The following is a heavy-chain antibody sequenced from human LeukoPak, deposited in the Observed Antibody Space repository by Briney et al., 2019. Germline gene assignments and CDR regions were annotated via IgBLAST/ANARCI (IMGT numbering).Heavy chain of an antibody. J-gene: IGHJ6*02. V-gene: IGHV1-69*05. CDR3: ARLWGIVATSTYYYGMDV. CDR2: IIPIFGTA. Sequence: GASVKVSCKASGGTFSSYAISWVRQAPGQGLEWMGGIIPIFGTANYAQKFQGRVTITTDESTSTAYMELRSLRSDDTAVYYCARLWGIVATSTYYYGMDVWGQGTTVTVSS. CDR1: GGTFSSYA. D-gene: IGHD5-12*01.